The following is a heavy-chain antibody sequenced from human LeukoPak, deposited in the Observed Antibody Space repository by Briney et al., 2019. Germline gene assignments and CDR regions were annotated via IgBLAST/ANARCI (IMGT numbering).Heavy chain of an antibody. CDR3: ARRGAARGLRWFDP. CDR2: IYWNDDK. D-gene: IGHD6-6*01. V-gene: IGHV2-5*01. Sequence: SGPTLVKPTQTLTLTCTFSGFSLSTSGVGVGWFRKPPGKALEWLALIYWNDDKRYSPSLKSRLTITKDTSKNQVVLTMTNMDPVDTATYYCARRGAARGLRWFDPWGQGTLVTVSS. CDR1: GFSLSTSGVG. J-gene: IGHJ5*02.